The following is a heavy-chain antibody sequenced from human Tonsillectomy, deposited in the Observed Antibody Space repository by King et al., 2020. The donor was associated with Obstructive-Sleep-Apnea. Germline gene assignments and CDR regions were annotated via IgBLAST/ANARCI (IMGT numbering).Heavy chain of an antibody. CDR3: ARDPTTIFGVDYYGMDV. CDR1: GGSVSSGSYY. Sequence: QMQLQESGPGLVKPSETLSLTCTVSGGSVSSGSYYWSWIRQPPGKGLEWIGYIYYSGSTNYNPSLKSWVTISVATSKNKFSLKLSSVTAADTAVYYCARDPTTIFGVDYYGMDVWGQGTTVTVSS. J-gene: IGHJ6*02. V-gene: IGHV4-61*01. CDR2: IYYSGST. D-gene: IGHD3-3*01.